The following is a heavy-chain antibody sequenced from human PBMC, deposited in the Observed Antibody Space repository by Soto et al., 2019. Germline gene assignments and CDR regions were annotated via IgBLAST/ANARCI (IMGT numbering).Heavy chain of an antibody. J-gene: IGHJ6*02. CDR1: GYTFTNFA. D-gene: IGHD3-3*01. Sequence: SVKVSCKASGYTFTNFAVHWVRQAPGQKAEWIGLINGENGKTKFSQKFQARVTLTKDTSATTAYMELSSLTSEDSAVYFCAKGFLVKRGVIVYGVDFWGQGSMVTVSS. CDR3: AKGFLVKRGVIVYGVDF. CDR2: INGENGKT. V-gene: IGHV1-3*01.